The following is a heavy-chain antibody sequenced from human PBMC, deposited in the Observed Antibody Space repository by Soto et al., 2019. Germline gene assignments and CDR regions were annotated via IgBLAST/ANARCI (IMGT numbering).Heavy chain of an antibody. CDR2: VYYTGGT. CDR1: SGPSSSHN. CDR3: VRPGSGHLQGLVDV. V-gene: IGHV4-59*08. D-gene: IGHD3-10*01. J-gene: IGHJ6*02. Sequence: QVELQQSGPRLVKPSETLSLTCSVSSGPSSSHNWGWIRQSPGRGLEWIGYVYYTGGTSYNPSLRSRAPNPAAPPTNHLSLTLSSVTAADPAVYYCVRPGSGHLQGLVDVWGQGTTVSVSS.